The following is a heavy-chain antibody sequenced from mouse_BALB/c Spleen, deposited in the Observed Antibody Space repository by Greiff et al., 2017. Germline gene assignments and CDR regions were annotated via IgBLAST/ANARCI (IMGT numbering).Heavy chain of an antibody. CDR3: ARSKFYAMDY. J-gene: IGHJ4*01. CDR2: ISSGSSTI. Sequence: DVKLVESGGGLVQPGGSLKLSCAASGFTFSSFGMHWVRQAPEKGLEWVAYISSGSSTIYYADTVKGRFTISRDNPKNTLFLQMTSLRSEDTAMYYCARSKFYAMDYWGQGTSVTVSS. D-gene: IGHD2-5*01. V-gene: IGHV5-17*02. CDR1: GFTFSSFG.